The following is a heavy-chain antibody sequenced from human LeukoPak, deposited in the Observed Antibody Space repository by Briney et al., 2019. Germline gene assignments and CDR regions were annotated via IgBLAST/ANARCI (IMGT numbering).Heavy chain of an antibody. D-gene: IGHD3-9*01. CDR3: ATHDYDILTGYLFDY. J-gene: IGHJ4*02. V-gene: IGHV1-69*04. CDR1: GGTFSSYA. Sequence: ASVKVSCKASGGTFSSYAISWVRQAHGQGLEWMGRIIPILSIANYAQKFQGRVTITADKSTSTAYMELSSLRSEDTAVYYCATHDYDILTGYLFDYWGQGTLVTVSS. CDR2: IIPILSIA.